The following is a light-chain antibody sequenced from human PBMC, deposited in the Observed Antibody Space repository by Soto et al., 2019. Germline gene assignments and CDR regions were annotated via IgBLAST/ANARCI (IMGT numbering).Light chain of an antibody. V-gene: IGKV3-20*01. CDR1: QSVHTIY. CDR3: QQYGSSPPLT. CDR2: GAS. J-gene: IGKJ4*01. Sequence: EIVFTQSPGTLSLSPGERATLSCRASQSVHTIYLACYQQKPGQAPRLVIYGASSMATGIPDRFSGSGSGTDFTLTINRLEPEDFAVYSCQQYGSSPPLTFGGGTKVEIK.